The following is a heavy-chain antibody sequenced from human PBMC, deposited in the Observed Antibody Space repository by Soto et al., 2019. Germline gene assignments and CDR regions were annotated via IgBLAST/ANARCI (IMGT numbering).Heavy chain of an antibody. Sequence: QLQLQESGPGLVKPSETLSLTCTVSGGSISSSSYYWGWIRQPPGKGLAWNGSIYYSGSTYYNPSLKSRVTISVDTSKNQFSLKLRSVTAADTAVYYCARHFSVVDDIVVVVAASYYFDYWGQGTLVTVSS. V-gene: IGHV4-39*01. CDR1: GGSISSSSYY. D-gene: IGHD2-15*01. J-gene: IGHJ4*02. CDR2: IYYSGST. CDR3: ARHFSVVDDIVVVVAASYYFDY.